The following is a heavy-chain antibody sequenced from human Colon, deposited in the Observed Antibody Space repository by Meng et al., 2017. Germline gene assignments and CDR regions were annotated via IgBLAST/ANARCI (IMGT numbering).Heavy chain of an antibody. CDR3: ATTAGTWHPFSY. CDR1: GGSIGSSY. V-gene: IGHV4-59*01. J-gene: IGHJ4*02. Sequence: QLQEWGPGLVSAAETLSLTCPVSGGSIGSSYWSWIRQPPGKRPEWIGYINYSGNTNYNPSLKTRVTMSVDTSKNQISLRLSSVTAADTAVYYCATTAGTWHPFSYWGQGTLVTVSS. CDR2: INYSGNT. D-gene: IGHD1-1*01.